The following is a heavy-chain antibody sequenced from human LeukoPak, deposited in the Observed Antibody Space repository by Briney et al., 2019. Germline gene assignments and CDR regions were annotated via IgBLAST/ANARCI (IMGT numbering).Heavy chain of an antibody. J-gene: IGHJ4*02. CDR1: GFTFSTYA. CDR2: ISYSGGST. D-gene: IGHD6-13*01. V-gene: IGHV3-23*01. CDR3: AKARIAAAPN. Sequence: GGSLRLSCAASGFTFSTYAMSWLRQSPGRGLEWVAGISYSGGSTFYADSVKGRFTISRDNSKNTLYLQMNSLRAEDTAVYYCAKARIAAAPNWGQGTLVTVSS.